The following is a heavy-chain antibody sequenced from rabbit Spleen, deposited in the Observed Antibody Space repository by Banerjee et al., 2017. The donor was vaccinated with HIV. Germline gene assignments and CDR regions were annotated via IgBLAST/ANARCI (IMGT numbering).Heavy chain of an antibody. V-gene: IGHV1S40*01. J-gene: IGHJ3*01. CDR1: GFSFSYSDY. CDR3: ARARDTYDDVGDYARLDL. CDR2: IEGGNSAFS. D-gene: IGHD2-1*01. Sequence: GFSFSYSDYMCWVRQPPGKGPEWIACIEGGNSAFSHFANWVNGRFTMSSDNAQNTVDLQMNSLTAADTATYFCARARDTYDDVGDYARLDLWGQGTLVTVS.